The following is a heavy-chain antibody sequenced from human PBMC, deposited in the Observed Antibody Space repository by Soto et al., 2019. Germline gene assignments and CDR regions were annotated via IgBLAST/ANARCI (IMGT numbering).Heavy chain of an antibody. Sequence: QLQLQESGPGLVKPSQTLSPTCTVPGGSISSGGYYWSWFRQHPGKGLEWIGYIYYSGSTYYNPSLKSRVTISVDTSKNQFSLKLSSVTAADTAVYYCAGIYSGSPGGTLRYWGQGTLVTVSS. D-gene: IGHD1-26*01. CDR3: AGIYSGSPGGTLRY. CDR1: GGSISSGGYY. V-gene: IGHV4-31*03. CDR2: IYYSGST. J-gene: IGHJ4*02.